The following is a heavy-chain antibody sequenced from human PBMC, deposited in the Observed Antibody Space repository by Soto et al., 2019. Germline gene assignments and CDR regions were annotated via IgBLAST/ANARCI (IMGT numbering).Heavy chain of an antibody. CDR2: TWYDGSNE. D-gene: IGHD6-13*01. V-gene: IGHV3-33*01. CDR3: ARAQYSSRWYPFDY. CDR1: GFTFSSYG. Sequence: QVQLVESGGGVVQPGRSLRLSCAASGFTFSSYGMHWVRQAPGKGLEWVAVTWYDGSNEYYADSVKGRFTISRDNSKNTLYLQMNSLRAEDTAVYYCARAQYSSRWYPFDYWGQGTLVTVSS. J-gene: IGHJ4*02.